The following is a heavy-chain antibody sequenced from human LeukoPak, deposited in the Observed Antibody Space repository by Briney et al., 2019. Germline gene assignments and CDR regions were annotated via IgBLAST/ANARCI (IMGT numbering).Heavy chain of an antibody. D-gene: IGHD2-2*01. CDR2: IYYSGGT. V-gene: IGHV4-30-4*01. J-gene: IGHJ4*02. CDR1: GDSISSSSYY. Sequence: SETLSLTCTVSGDSISSSSYYWSWIRQPPGKGLEWIGYIYYSGGTYYNPSLKSRVTISIDTSKNQFSLRLSSVTAADTAVYYCARVPAAMSAFDYWGQGTLVTVSS. CDR3: ARVPAAMSAFDY.